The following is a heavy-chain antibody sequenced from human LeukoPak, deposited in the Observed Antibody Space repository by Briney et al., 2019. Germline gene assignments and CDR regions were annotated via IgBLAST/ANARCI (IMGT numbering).Heavy chain of an antibody. CDR2: IIPIFGTA. CDR1: GGTFSSYA. D-gene: IGHD6-19*01. Sequence: WASVKVSCKASGGTFSSYAISWVRQAPGQGLEWMGGIIPIFGTANYAQKFQGRVTITTDESTSTAYMELSSLRSEDTAVYYCARGGPYSSGWYNWFDPWGQGTLVTVSP. J-gene: IGHJ5*02. CDR3: ARGGPYSSGWYNWFDP. V-gene: IGHV1-69*05.